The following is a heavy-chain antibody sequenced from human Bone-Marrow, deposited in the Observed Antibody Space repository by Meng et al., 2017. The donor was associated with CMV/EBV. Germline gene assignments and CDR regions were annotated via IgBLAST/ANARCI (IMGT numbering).Heavy chain of an antibody. D-gene: IGHD4-11*01. Sequence: GGSLRRCCAASGLTFSSYSMNWVRQAPGKGLEWVSSISSSSSYIYYADSVKGRFTISRDNAKNSLYLQMNSLRAEDTAVYYCARGLNRVTRGVYGMDVWGQGTTVTVSS. J-gene: IGHJ6*02. CDR3: ARGLNRVTRGVYGMDV. CDR1: GLTFSSYS. CDR2: ISSSSSYI. V-gene: IGHV3-21*04.